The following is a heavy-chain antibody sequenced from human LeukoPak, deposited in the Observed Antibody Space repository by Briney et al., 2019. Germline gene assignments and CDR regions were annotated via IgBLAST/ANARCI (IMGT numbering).Heavy chain of an antibody. CDR3: AKDLRGGAVPGAIDY. V-gene: IGHV3-30*02. J-gene: IGHJ4*02. CDR2: IRFDERNK. Sequence: GGSLRLSCAASGFTFSSYWMSWVRQAQGKGLQWVSFIRFDERNKYYADSVKGRFTVSRDTSKNTVYLQLNSLRPEDTAVYYCAKDLRGGAVPGAIDYWGQGTLVTVSS. D-gene: IGHD2-2*01. CDR1: GFTFSSYW.